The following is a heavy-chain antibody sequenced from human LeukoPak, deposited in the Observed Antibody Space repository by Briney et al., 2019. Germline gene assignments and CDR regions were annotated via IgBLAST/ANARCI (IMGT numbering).Heavy chain of an antibody. J-gene: IGHJ4*02. CDR3: ARDYYDSSGYFTQPNDY. CDR1: GYTFTSYG. D-gene: IGHD3-22*01. CDR2: ISAYNGNT. V-gene: IGHV1-18*01. Sequence: GASVKVSCKASGYTFTSYGISWVRQAPGQGLEWMGWISAYNGNTNYAQKLQGRVTMTTDTSTSTAYMELRSLRSDDTAVYYWARDYYDSSGYFTQPNDYWGQGTLVTVSS.